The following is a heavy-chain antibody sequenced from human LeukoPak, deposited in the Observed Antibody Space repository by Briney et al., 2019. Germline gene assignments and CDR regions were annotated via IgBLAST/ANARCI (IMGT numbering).Heavy chain of an antibody. CDR3: ASGESLFDY. Sequence: SETLSLTCTVSGGSISSYYWSWIRQPPGKGLEWIGYIYYSGSTNYNPSLKSRVTISVDTSKNQFSLKLSSVTAADTAVYYCASGESLFDYWGQGTLVTVSS. J-gene: IGHJ4*02. CDR1: GGSISSYY. V-gene: IGHV4-59*01. CDR2: IYYSGST. D-gene: IGHD2/OR15-2a*01.